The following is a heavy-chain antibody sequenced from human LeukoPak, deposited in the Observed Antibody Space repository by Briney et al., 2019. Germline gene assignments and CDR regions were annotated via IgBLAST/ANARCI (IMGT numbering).Heavy chain of an antibody. CDR3: ARDAGQYYDFWSGYSAQGYFDY. CDR1: GGSISSYY. J-gene: IGHJ4*02. V-gene: IGHV4-59*01. Sequence: ASETLSLTCTVSGGSISSYYWSWIRQPPGKGLEGIGYIYYSGSTNYNPSLKSRVTISVDTSKNQFSLKLSSVTAADTAVYYCARDAGQYYDFWSGYSAQGYFDYWGQGTLVTVSS. D-gene: IGHD3-3*01. CDR2: IYYSGST.